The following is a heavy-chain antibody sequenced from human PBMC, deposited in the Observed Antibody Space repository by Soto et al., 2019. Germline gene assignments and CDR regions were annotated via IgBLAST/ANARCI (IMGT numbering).Heavy chain of an antibody. Sequence: SETLSLTCTVSGGSVSSGSYYWSWIRQPPGKGLEWIGYIYYSGSTNYNPSLKSRVTISVDTSKNQFSLKPSSVTAADTAVYYCARVLDSSGYLYYFDYWGQGTLVTVS. J-gene: IGHJ4*02. V-gene: IGHV4-61*01. D-gene: IGHD3-22*01. CDR2: IYYSGST. CDR1: GGSVSSGSYY. CDR3: ARVLDSSGYLYYFDY.